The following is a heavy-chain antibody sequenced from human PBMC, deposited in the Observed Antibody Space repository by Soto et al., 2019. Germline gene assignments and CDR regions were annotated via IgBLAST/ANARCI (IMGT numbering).Heavy chain of an antibody. D-gene: IGHD2-15*01. V-gene: IGHV2-5*01. CDR2: IYGNGDK. CDR1: GFSLTTVAVA. Sequence: QITLRESGPTLVKPTQTLTLTCSFSGFSLTTVAVAVGWIRQPPVRALEWVALIYGNGDKYYNPTLNNRLTITQGTSMTKVVLTMTNVDPVDTATYYCTHRRNSCSGGPCHVWFVPWGQGTLVTVSS. J-gene: IGHJ5*02. CDR3: THRRNSCSGGPCHVWFVP.